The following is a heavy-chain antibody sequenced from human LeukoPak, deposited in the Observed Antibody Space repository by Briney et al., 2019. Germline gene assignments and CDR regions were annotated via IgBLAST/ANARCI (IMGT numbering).Heavy chain of an antibody. Sequence: PSETLSLTCTVSGGSISSGGYYWSWIRQHPGKGLEWIGYIYYSGSTYYNPSLKSRVTTSVDTSKNQFSLKLSSVTAADTAVYYCARDGGDSSGYYYWGQGTLVTVSS. J-gene: IGHJ4*02. CDR3: ARDGGDSSGYYY. D-gene: IGHD3-22*01. CDR2: IYYSGST. CDR1: GGSISSGGYY. V-gene: IGHV4-31*03.